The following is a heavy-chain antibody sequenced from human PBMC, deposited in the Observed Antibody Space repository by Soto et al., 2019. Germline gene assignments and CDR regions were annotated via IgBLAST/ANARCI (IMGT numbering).Heavy chain of an antibody. Sequence: EVQLVESGGGLVKPGGSLRLSCAASGFTFTSALMTWVRQAPGKGLEWVGRVKSKTDGGTTDYAAPVKGRFTISRDDSEKTLYLQMNSLKTEDTAVYYCTTGSTGRDYWGQGTLVTFSS. CDR1: GFTFTSAL. D-gene: IGHD3-10*01. CDR2: VKSKTDGGTT. CDR3: TTGSTGRDY. J-gene: IGHJ4*02. V-gene: IGHV3-15*01.